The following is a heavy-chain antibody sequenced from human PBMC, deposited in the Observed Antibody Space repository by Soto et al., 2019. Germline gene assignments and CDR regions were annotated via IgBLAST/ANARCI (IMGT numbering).Heavy chain of an antibody. Sequence: GGSLRLSCAASGFTFSSYGMHWVRQAPGKGLEWVAVISYDGSNKYYADSVKGRFTISRDNSKNTLYLQMNSLRAEDTAVYYCAKGHRRYYGSGSRPPGGGPYYYGMDVWGQGTTVTVSS. J-gene: IGHJ6*02. CDR2: ISYDGSNK. V-gene: IGHV3-30*18. CDR1: GFTFSSYG. CDR3: AKGHRRYYGSGSRPPGGGPYYYGMDV. D-gene: IGHD3-10*01.